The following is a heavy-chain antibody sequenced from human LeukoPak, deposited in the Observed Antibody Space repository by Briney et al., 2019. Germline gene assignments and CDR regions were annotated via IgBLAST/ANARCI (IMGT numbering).Heavy chain of an antibody. D-gene: IGHD2-2*01. CDR1: GYTFTSYY. CDR3: AREQLRTGFDY. CDR2: INPSGGST. V-gene: IGHV1-46*01. Sequence: ASVKVSCKASGYTFTSYYMHWVRQAPGQGLEWMGIINPSGGSTSYAQKFQGRVTVTRDTSTSTVYMELSSLRSEDTAVYYCAREQLRTGFDYWGQGSLVTVSS. J-gene: IGHJ4*02.